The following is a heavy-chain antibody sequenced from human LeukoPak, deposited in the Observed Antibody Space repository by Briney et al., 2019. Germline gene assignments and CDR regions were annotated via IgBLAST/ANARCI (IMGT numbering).Heavy chain of an antibody. CDR3: AKRGSGILTKPIDY. Sequence: TGGSLRLSCAASGFTFSSYAMSWDRQATGKGLEWVSAISGSGGSTYYADSVKGRFTISRDNSKNTLYLQMNSLRAEDTAVYYCAKRGSGILTKPIDYWGQGTLVTVSS. D-gene: IGHD3-9*01. CDR2: ISGSGGST. J-gene: IGHJ4*02. V-gene: IGHV3-23*01. CDR1: GFTFSSYA.